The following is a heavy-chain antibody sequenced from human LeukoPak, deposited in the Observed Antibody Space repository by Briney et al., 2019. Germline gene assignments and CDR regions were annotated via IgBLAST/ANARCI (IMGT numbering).Heavy chain of an antibody. CDR3: ARVPTYYDILTGYYGASTGWFDP. Sequence: GGSLRLSCAASGFTFSDYYMSWIRQAPGKGLEWVSYISSSSSYTNYADSVKGRFTISRDNAKNSLYLQMNSLRAEDTAVYYCARVPTYYDILTGYYGASTGWFDPWGQGTPVTVSS. CDR1: GFTFSDYY. D-gene: IGHD3-9*01. J-gene: IGHJ5*02. V-gene: IGHV3-11*05. CDR2: ISSSSSYT.